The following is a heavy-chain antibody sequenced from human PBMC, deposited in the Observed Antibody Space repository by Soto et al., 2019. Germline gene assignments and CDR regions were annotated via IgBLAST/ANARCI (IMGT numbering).Heavy chain of an antibody. J-gene: IGHJ4*02. V-gene: IGHV4-59*01. CDR3: ARVRGVIITYYFDY. CDR2: IYYSGST. D-gene: IGHD3-10*01. CDR1: GGSISSYY. Sequence: PSETLSLTCTVSGGSISSYYWSWIRQPPGKGLEWIGYIYYSGSTNYNPSLKSRVTISVDTSKNQFSLKLSSVTAADTAVYYCARVRGVIITYYFDYWGQGTLVTVSS.